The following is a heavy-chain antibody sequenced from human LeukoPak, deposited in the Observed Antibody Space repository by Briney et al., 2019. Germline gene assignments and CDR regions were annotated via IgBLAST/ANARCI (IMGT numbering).Heavy chain of an antibody. CDR1: GFTFSSYS. CDR2: IFGADKNTT. D-gene: IGHD3-10*01. V-gene: IGHV3-23*01. Sequence: GGSLRLSCAASGFTFSSYSMNWVRQAPGKGLEWVSIIFGADKNTTYYADSVKGRFTVSRDNSKNTLDLQMTDLRPEDTAIYYCAKRNTMVRGGPCFDYWGQGILVAVSS. J-gene: IGHJ4*02. CDR3: AKRNTMVRGGPCFDY.